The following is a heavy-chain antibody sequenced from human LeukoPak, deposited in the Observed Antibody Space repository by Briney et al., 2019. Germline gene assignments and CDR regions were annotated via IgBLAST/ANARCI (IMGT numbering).Heavy chain of an antibody. Sequence: ASVKVSCKASGYTFTCYYMHWVRQAPGQGLEWMGWINPNSGGTNYQSRVTMTRDTSISTAYMELSRLRSDDTAVYYCARGVAGSYYYYYMDVWGKGTTVTISS. J-gene: IGHJ6*03. CDR1: GYTFTCYY. CDR3: ARGVAGSYYYYYMDV. D-gene: IGHD6-19*01. CDR2: INPNSGGT. V-gene: IGHV1-2*02.